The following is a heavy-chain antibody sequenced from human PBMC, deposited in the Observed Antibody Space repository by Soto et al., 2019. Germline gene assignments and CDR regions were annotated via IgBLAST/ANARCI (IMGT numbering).Heavy chain of an antibody. Sequence: QVQLVESAGGVVQPGRSLRLSCAASGFTFSIYAMHWVLQAPGKGLEWVAVISYDGSNKYYADSVKGRFTISRDNSKNTLYLQMNSLRAEDTAVYYCARDTRLYSGSECWGQGTLVIVSS. J-gene: IGHJ4*02. D-gene: IGHD1-26*01. CDR3: ARDTRLYSGSEC. V-gene: IGHV3-30-3*01. CDR1: GFTFSIYA. CDR2: ISYDGSNK.